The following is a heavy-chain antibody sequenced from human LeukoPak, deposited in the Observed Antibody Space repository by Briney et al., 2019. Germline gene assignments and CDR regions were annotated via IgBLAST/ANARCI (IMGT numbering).Heavy chain of an antibody. D-gene: IGHD3-9*01. J-gene: IGHJ4*02. CDR3: ARAEYDILTGYYQIMYDY. Sequence: ASEKVSCKVSGYTFTSYGISWVRQAPGQGREWMGWISAYNGNTNYAQKLQGRVTMTTDTSTSTTYIELRSLRSDDTAVYYCARAEYDILTGYYQIMYDYWGQGTLVTVSS. V-gene: IGHV1-18*01. CDR2: ISAYNGNT. CDR1: GYTFTSYG.